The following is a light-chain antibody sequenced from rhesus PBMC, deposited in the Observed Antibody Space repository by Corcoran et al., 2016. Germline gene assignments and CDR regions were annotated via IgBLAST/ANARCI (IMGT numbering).Light chain of an antibody. CDR1: QSLLDSTGYTN. V-gene: IGKV2-78*01. J-gene: IGKJ2*01. CDR3: MQSLQIPYS. Sequence: DLMMTQTPLSLPVTPGEPASITCRSSQSLLDSTGYTNLYWYLQKPGQSPRLLIYLGSNRASGVPDRCSGSESGTDFTRKISRVEAEDVVIYYCMQSLQIPYSFGQGTKVEIK. CDR2: LGS.